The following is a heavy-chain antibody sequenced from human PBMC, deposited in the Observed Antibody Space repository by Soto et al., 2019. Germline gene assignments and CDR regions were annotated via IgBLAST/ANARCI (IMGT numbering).Heavy chain of an antibody. CDR3: VRIGWGGDS. CDR1: GGSVRTGSYH. CDR2: IPNNGSP. V-gene: IGHV4-61*01. D-gene: IGHD7-27*01. J-gene: IGHJ4*02. Sequence: QVQLQESVPGRVKPSETLSLTCSVSGGSVRTGSYHWSWIRQPPGKGLEWIGFIPNNGSPDYNPSLKSRVVVSIDRSKNQFSLKVNSVTAADTAVYFCVRIGWGGDSWGQGTLVTVSS.